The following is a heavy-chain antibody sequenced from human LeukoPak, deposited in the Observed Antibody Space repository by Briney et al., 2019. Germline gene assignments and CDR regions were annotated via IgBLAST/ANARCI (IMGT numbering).Heavy chain of an antibody. D-gene: IGHD5-18*01. CDR3: ARTYSYGPFDY. V-gene: IGHV4-59*08. CDR2: IYYSGST. Sequence: PSETLSLTCTVSGGSISSHYWSWIRQPPGKGLEWIGYIYYSGSTNYNPSLKSRVTISVDTSKNQFSLKLSSVTAADAAVYYCARTYSYGPFDYWDQGTLVTDSS. J-gene: IGHJ4*02. CDR1: GGSISSHY.